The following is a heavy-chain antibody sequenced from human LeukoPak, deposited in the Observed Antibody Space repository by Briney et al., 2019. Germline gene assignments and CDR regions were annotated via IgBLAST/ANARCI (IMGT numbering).Heavy chain of an antibody. V-gene: IGHV3-7*01. CDR3: VRGGYSSFDY. J-gene: IGHJ4*02. Sequence: TGGSLRLSCAASGFTFSSYWMSWVRQAPGKGLEWVTNIKQDGSEKYYVDSVKGRFTISRDNAKNLLYLQMNSLGAEDTAVYYCVRGGYSSFDYWGQGTLVTVSS. CDR2: IKQDGSEK. CDR1: GFTFSSYW. D-gene: IGHD3-10*01.